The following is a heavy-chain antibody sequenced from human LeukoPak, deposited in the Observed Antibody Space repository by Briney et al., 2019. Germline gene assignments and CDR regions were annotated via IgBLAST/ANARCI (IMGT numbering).Heavy chain of an antibody. V-gene: IGHV1-3*02. CDR2: TNGATGNT. CDR1: GYTFTNYA. D-gene: IGHD4-23*01. CDR3: ARSPGGNARTWLDY. J-gene: IGHJ4*02. Sequence: ASVKISCKASGYTFTNYALHWVRQAPGQSLEWMGWTNGATGNTRFSQDFQGRLTITIDTSASTGYVELSSLRSEDTAVYYCARSPGGNARTWLDYWGQGTLVTVSS.